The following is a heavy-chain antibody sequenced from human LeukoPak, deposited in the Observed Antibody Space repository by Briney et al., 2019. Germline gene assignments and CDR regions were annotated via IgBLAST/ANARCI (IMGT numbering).Heavy chain of an antibody. CDR2: VRYDGSDK. Sequence: PGGSLRLSCAASGFTFSRSGMHWVRQAPGQGLEWVTFVRYDGSDKYYADSVKGRFTISRDNSKNTLYLQMNSLRAEDTAVYYCAKDLYSYGNNYFDYWGQGTLVTISS. J-gene: IGHJ4*02. CDR3: AKDLYSYGNNYFDY. V-gene: IGHV3-30*02. CDR1: GFTFSRSG. D-gene: IGHD5-18*01.